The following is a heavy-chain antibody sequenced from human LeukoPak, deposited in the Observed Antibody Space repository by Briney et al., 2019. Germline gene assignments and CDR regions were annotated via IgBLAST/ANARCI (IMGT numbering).Heavy chain of an antibody. CDR1: GYTFTSYD. D-gene: IGHD2-15*01. CDR3: ARGRGGKKGYCSGGSCSGWFDP. V-gene: IGHV1-8*01. CDR2: MNPNSGNT. J-gene: IGHJ5*02. Sequence: VASVKVSCKASGYTFTSYDINWVRQATGQGLEWMGWMNPNSGNTGYAQKFQGRVTMTRNTSISTAYMELSSLRSEDTAVYYCARGRGGKKGYCSGGSCSGWFDPWGQGTLVTVSS.